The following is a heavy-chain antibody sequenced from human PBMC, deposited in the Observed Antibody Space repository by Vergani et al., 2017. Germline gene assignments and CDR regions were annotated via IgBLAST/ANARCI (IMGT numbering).Heavy chain of an antibody. V-gene: IGHV4-4*07. CDR2: IYTSGST. J-gene: IGHJ4*02. D-gene: IGHD3-16*02. Sequence: QVQLQESGPGLVKPSETLSLTCTVSGGSISSNYWSWIRQPAGKGLEWIGRIYTSGSTNYNPSLKSRVTMSVDTSKNQFSLKLSSVTAADTAVYYCARYYDYVWGSYPWPVWGQGTLVTVSS. CDR3: ARYYDYVWGSYPWPV. CDR1: GGSISSNY.